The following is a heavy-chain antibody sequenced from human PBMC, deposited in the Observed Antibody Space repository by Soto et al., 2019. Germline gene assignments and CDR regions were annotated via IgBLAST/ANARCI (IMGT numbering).Heavy chain of an antibody. CDR1: GSSIRSYY. CDR3: TRVGGYYGDYPNFDY. CDR2: IYYSGST. J-gene: IGHJ4*02. Sequence: SETLSLTCSVSGSSIRSYYWSWIRQPPGKGLEWIGNIYYSGSTNYNPSLKSRVIISVDSSKSQSSLRLNSLTAADTAVYYCTRVGGYYGDYPNFDYWGQGALVTVSS. V-gene: IGHV4-59*01. D-gene: IGHD4-17*01.